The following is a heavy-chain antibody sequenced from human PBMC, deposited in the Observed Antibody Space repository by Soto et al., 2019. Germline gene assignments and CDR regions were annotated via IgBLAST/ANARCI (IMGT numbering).Heavy chain of an antibody. CDR1: GGSISSGNYY. V-gene: IGHV4-31*03. Sequence: QVQLQESGPGLVKPSQTLPLTCTVSGGSISSGNYYWSWIRQHPGKGLEWIGYIYYSGSTYYNPSRKSRVTISVDTSKNQFSLKLSSVTAADTAVYYCASTYYNASSGPFDYWGQGTLVTVSS. CDR3: ASTYYNASSGPFDY. J-gene: IGHJ4*02. D-gene: IGHD3-22*01. CDR2: IYYSGST.